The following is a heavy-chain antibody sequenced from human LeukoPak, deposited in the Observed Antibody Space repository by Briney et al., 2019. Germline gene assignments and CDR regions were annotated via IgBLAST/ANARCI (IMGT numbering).Heavy chain of an antibody. Sequence: GGSLRLSCAASGFTFDDYAMHWVRQAPGKGLEWVSGISWNSGSIGYADSVKGRFTISRDNAKNSLYLQMNSLRAEDTALYYCAKDVYFDWLFSNFDIWGQGTMVTVSS. CDR2: ISWNSGSI. V-gene: IGHV3-9*01. CDR3: AKDVYFDWLFSNFDI. D-gene: IGHD3-9*01. CDR1: GFTFDDYA. J-gene: IGHJ3*02.